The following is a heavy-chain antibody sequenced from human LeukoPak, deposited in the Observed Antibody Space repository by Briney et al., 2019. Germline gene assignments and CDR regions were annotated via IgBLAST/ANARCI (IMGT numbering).Heavy chain of an antibody. CDR1: GYTFTGYY. V-gene: IGHV1-46*01. CDR3: ARDIFSEGWALGGGYFDY. J-gene: IGHJ4*02. Sequence: ASVKVSCKASGYTFTGYYMHWVRQAPGQGLEWMGIINPSGGSTSYAQKFQGRVTMTRDMSTSTVYMELSSLRSEDTAVYYCARDIFSEGWALGGGYFDYWGQGTLVTVSS. CDR2: INPSGGST. D-gene: IGHD1-26*01.